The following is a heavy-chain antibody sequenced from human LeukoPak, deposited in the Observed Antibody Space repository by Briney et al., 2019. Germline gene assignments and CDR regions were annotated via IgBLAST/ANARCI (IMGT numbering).Heavy chain of an antibody. CDR3: ARGRMVRGVTKGRYFDY. CDR2: MNPNSGNT. D-gene: IGHD3-10*01. CDR1: GYTFTSYD. Sequence: GASVKVSCKXSGYTFTSYDINWVRQATGQGLEWMGWMNPNSGNTGYAQKFQGRVTMTRNTSISTAYMELSSLRSEDTAVYYCARGRMVRGVTKGRYFDYWGQGTLVTVSS. J-gene: IGHJ4*02. V-gene: IGHV1-8*01.